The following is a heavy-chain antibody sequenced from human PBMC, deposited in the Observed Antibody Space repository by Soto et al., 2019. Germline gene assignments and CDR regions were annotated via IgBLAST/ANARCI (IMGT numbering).Heavy chain of an antibody. CDR3: AKIMIRGDFGGDY. Sequence: EVHLLESGGGLVQPGGSLRLSCAASGFTFSDYVMYWFRQPPGRGLEWVSAISASGDKTFYADSVQGRFTISRDNFKNTQYLEMSRLRVEDTAVYYCAKIMIRGDFGGDYWGQGTLVTVSS. CDR1: GFTFSDYV. J-gene: IGHJ4*02. CDR2: ISASGDKT. D-gene: IGHD3-10*01. V-gene: IGHV3-23*01.